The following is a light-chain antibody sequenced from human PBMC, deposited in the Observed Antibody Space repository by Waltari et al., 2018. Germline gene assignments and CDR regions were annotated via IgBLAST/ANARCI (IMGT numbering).Light chain of an antibody. J-gene: IGLJ2*01. Sequence: QSALTQPASVSGSPGQSITISCTGTSSDVGSYNLVSWYQQHPSKAPKLMIYEGSKRPSGVSNRFSGSKSGNTASLTISGLQAEDEADYYCCSYAGSSTHVVCGGGTKLTVL. CDR3: CSYAGSSTHVV. CDR2: EGS. V-gene: IGLV2-23*01. CDR1: SSDVGSYNL.